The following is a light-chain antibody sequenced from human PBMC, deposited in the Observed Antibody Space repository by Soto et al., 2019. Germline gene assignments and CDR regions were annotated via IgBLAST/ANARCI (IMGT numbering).Light chain of an antibody. Sequence: DIQMTQSPSSLSASVGDRVTITCRASQSISSYLNWYQQKPGQAPKLLIYAASSLQSGVPSRFSGSGSGTAFTLTISRLQPEDFATYYCQQSYSTPPLTFGGGTKVEIK. J-gene: IGKJ4*01. V-gene: IGKV1-39*01. CDR3: QQSYSTPPLT. CDR1: QSISSY. CDR2: AAS.